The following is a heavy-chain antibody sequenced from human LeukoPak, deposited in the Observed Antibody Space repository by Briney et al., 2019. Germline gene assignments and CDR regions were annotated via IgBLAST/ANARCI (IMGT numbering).Heavy chain of an antibody. D-gene: IGHD6-13*01. CDR3: ARVDSQQPQLRHFDY. V-gene: IGHV3-66*01. CDR2: IYSGGST. J-gene: IGHJ4*02. Sequence: GGSLRLSCAASGFTVSSNYMSWVRQAPGKGLEWVSVIYSGGSTYYADSVKGRFTISRDNSKNTLYLQMNSLRAEDTAVYYCARVDSQQPQLRHFDYWGQGTLVTVSS. CDR1: GFTVSSNY.